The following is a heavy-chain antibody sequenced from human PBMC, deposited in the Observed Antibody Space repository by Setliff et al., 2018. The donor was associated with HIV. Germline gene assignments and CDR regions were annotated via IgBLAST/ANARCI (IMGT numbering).Heavy chain of an antibody. CDR3: ARGGYRDGYDY. CDR1: GASISSYS. Sequence: SETLSLTCTVSGASISSYSWSWIRQSPGKRLEWIGYIHSYGSTDYNPSLESRVTISVDTSKNQLSLKLRSVAAADTAVYYCARGGYRDGYDYWGQGTLVTVSS. CDR2: IHSYGST. D-gene: IGHD5-18*01. J-gene: IGHJ4*02. V-gene: IGHV4-59*01.